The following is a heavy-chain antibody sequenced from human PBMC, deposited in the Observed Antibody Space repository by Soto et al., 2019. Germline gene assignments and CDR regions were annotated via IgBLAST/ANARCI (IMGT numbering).Heavy chain of an antibody. CDR3: ARVDLTTEAAGNNWFGH. CDR1: GGPISSYY. CDR2: IYYSGST. J-gene: IGHJ5*02. V-gene: IGHV4-59*01. Sequence: PSETLSLTCTVSGGPISSYYWSWIWQPPRKGLEWIGYIYYSGSTNYNPSLKRRVTISVDTTKNQYSLKLSSVTAEDRTVYYCARVDLTTEAAGNNWFGHWGQGTPVPVSS. D-gene: IGHD6-13*01.